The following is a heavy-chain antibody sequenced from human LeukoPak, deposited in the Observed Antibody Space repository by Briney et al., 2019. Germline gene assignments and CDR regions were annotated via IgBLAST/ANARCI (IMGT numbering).Heavy chain of an antibody. J-gene: IGHJ5*02. V-gene: IGHV3-48*03. D-gene: IGHD3-10*01. CDR3: ARDPYGSGSYGWFDP. CDR2: ISSSGSTI. CDR1: GFTFSSYE. Sequence: GGSLRLSCAASGFTFSSYEMNWVRQAPGKGLEWVSYISSSGSTIYYADSVKGRFTISRDNAKNSLYLQMNSLRAEDTAVYYCARDPYGSGSYGWFDPWGQGTLVTVSS.